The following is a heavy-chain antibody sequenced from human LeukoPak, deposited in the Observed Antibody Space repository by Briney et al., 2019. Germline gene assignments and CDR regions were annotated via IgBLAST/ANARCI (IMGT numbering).Heavy chain of an antibody. CDR1: GGSISSYY. CDR3: ARHSHYYGSGSLIDY. V-gene: IGHV4-59*08. D-gene: IGHD3-10*01. J-gene: IGHJ4*02. CDR2: IYYSGST. Sequence: KPSETLSLTCTVSGGSISSYYWSWIRQPPGKGLEWIGYIYYSGSTNYNPSLKSRVTISVDTSKNQSSLKLSSVTAADTAVYYCARHSHYYGSGSLIDYWGQGTLVTVSS.